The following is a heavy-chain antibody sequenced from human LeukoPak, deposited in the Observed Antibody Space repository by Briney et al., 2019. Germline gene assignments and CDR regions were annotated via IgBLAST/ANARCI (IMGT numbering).Heavy chain of an antibody. CDR2: INPNSGGT. Sequence: ASVKVSCKASGYTFTGYYMHWVRQAPGQGLEWMGWINPNSGGTNYAQKFQGRVTMTRDTSISTAYMELSRLRSDDTAVYYCAFHLGSSWSPFDYWGQGTLVTVSS. D-gene: IGHD6-13*01. CDR1: GYTFTGYY. CDR3: AFHLGSSWSPFDY. V-gene: IGHV1-2*02. J-gene: IGHJ4*02.